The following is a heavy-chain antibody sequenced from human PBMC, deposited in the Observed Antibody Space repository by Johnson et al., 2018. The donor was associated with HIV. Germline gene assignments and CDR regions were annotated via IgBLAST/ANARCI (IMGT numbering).Heavy chain of an antibody. CDR2: IKQDESEK. D-gene: IGHD3-3*01. CDR1: GFTFSNYW. V-gene: IGHV3-7*01. J-gene: IGHJ3*02. CDR3: ARSSFGVVLIGNI. Sequence: VQLVESGGGLVQPGGSLRLSCAASGFTFSNYWMSWVRQVPGKGLEWVANIKQDESEKYYVDSVKGRFTISRDNAKNSLYLQMNSLRLEDTAVYYCARSSFGVVLIGNIWGQGTMVTVSS.